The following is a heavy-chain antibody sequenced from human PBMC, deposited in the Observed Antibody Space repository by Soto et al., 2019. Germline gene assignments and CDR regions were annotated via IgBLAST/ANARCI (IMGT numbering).Heavy chain of an antibody. CDR2: IYSGGST. D-gene: IGHD1-7*01. V-gene: IGHV3-66*01. J-gene: IGHJ4*02. Sequence: GGSLRLSCAASGFTVSSNYMSWVHQAPGKGLEWVSVIYSGGSTYYADSVKGRFTISRDNSKNTLHLQMNSLRAEDTAVYYCASLRITGTRDYWGQGTLVTVSS. CDR1: GFTVSSNY. CDR3: ASLRITGTRDY.